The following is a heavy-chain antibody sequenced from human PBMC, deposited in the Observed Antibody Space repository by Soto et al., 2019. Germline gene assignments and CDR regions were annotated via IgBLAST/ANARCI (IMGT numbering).Heavy chain of an antibody. CDR1: GGTFSSYA. CDR2: IIPIFGTA. J-gene: IGHJ5*02. V-gene: IGHV1-69*13. D-gene: IGHD6-6*01. CDR3: ARDTRSIAARFDP. Sequence: AASVKVSCKASGGTFSSYAISWVRQAPGQGLEWMGGIIPIFGTANYAQKSQGRVTITADESTSTAYMELSSLRSEDTAVYYCARDTRSIAARFDPWGQGTLVTVS.